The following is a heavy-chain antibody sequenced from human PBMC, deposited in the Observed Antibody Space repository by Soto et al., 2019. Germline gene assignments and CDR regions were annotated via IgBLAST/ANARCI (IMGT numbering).Heavy chain of an antibody. J-gene: IGHJ3*02. CDR3: ASRNSSGPFYGAFDI. D-gene: IGHD6-19*01. V-gene: IGHV5-51*01. CDR1: GYSFTSYW. Sequence: SLKISCKGSGYSFTSYWIGWVRQMPGKGLEWMGIIYPGDSDTRYSPSFQGQVTISADKSISTAYLQWSSLKASDTAMYYCASRNSSGPFYGAFDIWGQGTMVTVSS. CDR2: IYPGDSDT.